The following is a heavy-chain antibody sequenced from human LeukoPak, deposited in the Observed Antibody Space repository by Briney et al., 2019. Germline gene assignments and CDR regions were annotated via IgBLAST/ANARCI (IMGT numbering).Heavy chain of an antibody. CDR1: GGSMSSYY. V-gene: IGHV4-59*01. J-gene: IGHJ6*02. Sequence: SETLSLTCTVSGGSMSSYYWSWIRQPPGKGLEWIGYFYYSGSTIHNPSLKSRVTISVDTSKNQFSLKLSSVTAADTAVYYCARGFYGSSYYYYYGMDVWGQGTTVTVSS. D-gene: IGHD3-22*01. CDR3: ARGFYGSSYYYYYGMDV. CDR2: FYYSGST.